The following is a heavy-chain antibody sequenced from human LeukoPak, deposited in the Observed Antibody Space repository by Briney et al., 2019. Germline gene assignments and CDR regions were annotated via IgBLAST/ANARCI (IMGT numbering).Heavy chain of an antibody. J-gene: IGHJ5*02. CDR2: TYYSGST. Sequence: SETLSLTCTVSGGSISSGDYYWSWIRQPPGKGLEWIGYTYYSGSTYYNPSLKSRVTISVDTSKDQFSLKLSSVTAADTAVYYCARERIMITFGGVIVSGNWFDPWGQGTLVTVSS. CDR1: GGSISSGDYY. V-gene: IGHV4-30-4*08. D-gene: IGHD3-16*02. CDR3: ARERIMITFGGVIVSGNWFDP.